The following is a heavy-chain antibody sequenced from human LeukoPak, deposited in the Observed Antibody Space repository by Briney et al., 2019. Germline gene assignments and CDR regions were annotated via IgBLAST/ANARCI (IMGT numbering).Heavy chain of an antibody. CDR2: ISWNSGSI. J-gene: IGHJ3*02. CDR1: GFTFDDYA. D-gene: IGHD6-13*01. V-gene: IGHV3-9*01. CDR3: AKDGIAAAGRGAFDI. Sequence: PGGSLRLSCAASGFTFDDYAMHWVRHAPGKGLEWVSGISWNSGSIGYADSVKGRFTISRDNAKNSLYLQMNSLRAEDTALYYCAKDGIAAAGRGAFDIWGQGTMVTVSS.